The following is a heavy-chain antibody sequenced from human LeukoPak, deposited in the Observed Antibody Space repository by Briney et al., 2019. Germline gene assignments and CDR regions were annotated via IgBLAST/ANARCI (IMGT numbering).Heavy chain of an antibody. D-gene: IGHD6-13*01. CDR3: AREVAAAGRSFDY. V-gene: IGHV3-48*04. J-gene: IGHJ4*02. Sequence: GGSLRLSCAASGFTFSSYSMNWLRQAPGKGLEGVSYISSSSSTIYYAASVKGRFTISRDNAKTSLYLQMNSLRAEDTAVYYCAREVAAAGRSFDYWGQGTLVTVSS. CDR2: ISSSSSTI. CDR1: GFTFSSYS.